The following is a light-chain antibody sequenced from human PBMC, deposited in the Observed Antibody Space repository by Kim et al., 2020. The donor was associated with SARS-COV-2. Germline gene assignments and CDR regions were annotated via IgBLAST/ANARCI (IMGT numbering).Light chain of an antibody. CDR3: GASDNSLSAWV. CDR1: SNNVGSYD. Sequence: GRGVTISCARSSNNVGSYDVDWYQQLPGTAPKLLIFDNNNRPSGVPDRFSGSKSGTSASLAISGLRPEEEADDYCGASDNSLSAWVFGGGTQLTVL. J-gene: IGLJ3*02. V-gene: IGLV1-47*02. CDR2: DNN.